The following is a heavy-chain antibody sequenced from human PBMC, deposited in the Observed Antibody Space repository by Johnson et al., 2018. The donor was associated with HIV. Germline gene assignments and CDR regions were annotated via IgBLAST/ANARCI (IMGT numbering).Heavy chain of an antibody. CDR1: GFTFSTYD. CDR2: ARFDEVSK. CDR3: AKDLGLQFMEWSTPPADAFHI. Sequence: QVQLVESGGGVVQPGTSLRLSCAASGFTFSTYDMHWVRQAPGKGLEWVAVARFDEVSKYYADSVKGRFTISRDNSRNTLHLQMNSLRAEDTAVYYCAKDLGLQFMEWSTPPADAFHIWGQGTMVTVSS. V-gene: IGHV3-33*06. D-gene: IGHD3-3*01. J-gene: IGHJ3*02.